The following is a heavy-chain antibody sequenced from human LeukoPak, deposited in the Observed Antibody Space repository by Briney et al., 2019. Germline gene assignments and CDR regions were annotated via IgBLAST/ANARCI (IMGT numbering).Heavy chain of an antibody. CDR3: ARDGSTWNWFDP. CDR2: IIPIFGTA. Sequence: GASVKVSCKASGGTFSSYAISWVRQAPGQGLEWMGGIIPIFGTANYAQKFQGRVTITADESTSTAYMELSSLRSEDTAVYYCARDGSTWNWFDPWGQGTLVTVSS. V-gene: IGHV1-69*13. CDR1: GGTFSSYA. J-gene: IGHJ5*02.